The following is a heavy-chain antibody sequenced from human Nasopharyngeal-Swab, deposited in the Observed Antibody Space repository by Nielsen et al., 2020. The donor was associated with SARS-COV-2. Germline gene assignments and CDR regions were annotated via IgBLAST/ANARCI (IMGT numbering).Heavy chain of an antibody. CDR2: ISSSSSTI. D-gene: IGHD4-17*01. J-gene: IGHJ2*01. CDR1: GFTFSSYS. CDR3: AKGTTVTGYWYFDL. Sequence: GGSLRLSCAASGFTFSSYSMNWVRQAPGRGLEWVSYISSSSSTIYYADSVKGRFTISRDNAKNSLYLQMNSLRAEDTAVYYCAKGTTVTGYWYFDLWGRGTLVTVSS. V-gene: IGHV3-48*04.